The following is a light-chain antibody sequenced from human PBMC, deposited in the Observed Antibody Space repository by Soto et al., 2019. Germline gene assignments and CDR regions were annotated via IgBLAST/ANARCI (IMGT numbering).Light chain of an antibody. Sequence: QSGLAAPASVVGASGQVLTPPLTWTRSGVGGYNYVSWYQQHPGKAPKLMIYDVSNRPSGVSNRFSGSKSGNTASLTISGLQAEDEADYYCSSYTSSSTSVFGTGTKVTVL. CDR1: RSGVGGYNY. J-gene: IGLJ1*01. CDR3: SSYTSSSTSV. CDR2: DVS. V-gene: IGLV2-14*01.